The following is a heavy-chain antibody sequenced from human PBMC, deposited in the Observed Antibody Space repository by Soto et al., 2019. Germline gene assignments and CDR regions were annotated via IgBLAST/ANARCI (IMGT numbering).Heavy chain of an antibody. J-gene: IGHJ5*02. CDR2: TPYTRNT. CDR1: GGSVTSSH. CDR3: ARDMHAGFTDYFDP. Sequence: PETLSLTCVVSGGSVTSSHWSWIRQFPGTGLEWLAYTPYTRNTNSNPSLKSRVTISIDTTKNPLSLTLTSMTAADTAVYYCARDMHAGFTDYFDPWGQGTLVTVS. V-gene: IGHV4-59*02. D-gene: IGHD4-17*01.